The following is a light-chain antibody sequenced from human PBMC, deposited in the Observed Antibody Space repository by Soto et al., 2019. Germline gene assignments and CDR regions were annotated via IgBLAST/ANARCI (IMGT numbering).Light chain of an antibody. CDR2: GDS. CDR3: QSYDSDMSSPSYV. CDR1: SSNIGAGRD. V-gene: IGLV1-40*01. J-gene: IGLJ1*01. Sequence: QSVLTQPPSVSGAPGQRVTISCTGSSSNIGAGRDVHWYQQLPGTAPKLLIYGDSNRPSGVPARFSGSKSGASASLAITGLQAEDEAEYHCQSYDSDMSSPSYVFGTGTKLTVL.